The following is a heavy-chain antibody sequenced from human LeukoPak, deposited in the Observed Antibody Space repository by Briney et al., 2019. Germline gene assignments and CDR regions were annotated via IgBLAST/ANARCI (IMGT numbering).Heavy chain of an antibody. CDR1: GYTFTGYY. CDR3: ARDGGYYDSSGYYHPRYYFDY. V-gene: IGHV1-2*02. D-gene: IGHD3-22*01. Sequence: GASVKVSRKASGYTFTGYYMHWVRQAPGQGLEWMGWINPNSGGTNYAQKFQGRVTMTRDTSISTAYMELSRLRSDDTAVYYCARDGGYYDSSGYYHPRYYFDYWGQGTLVTVSS. J-gene: IGHJ4*02. CDR2: INPNSGGT.